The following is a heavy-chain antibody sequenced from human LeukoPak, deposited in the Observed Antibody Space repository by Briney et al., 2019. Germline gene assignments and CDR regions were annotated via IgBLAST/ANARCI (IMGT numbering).Heavy chain of an antibody. CDR1: GGSFSGYY. V-gene: IGHV4-34*01. CDR3: ARGRYYYYMDV. CDR2: INHSGST. J-gene: IGHJ6*03. Sequence: SETLSLTCAVYGGSFSGYYWSWIRQPPGKVLEWIGEINHSGSTNYNPSLKSRVTISVDTSKNQFSLKLSSVTAADTAVYYCARGRYYYYMDVWGKGTTVTVSS.